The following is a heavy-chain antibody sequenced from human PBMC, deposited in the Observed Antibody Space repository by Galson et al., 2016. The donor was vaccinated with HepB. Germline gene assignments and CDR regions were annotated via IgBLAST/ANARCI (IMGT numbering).Heavy chain of an antibody. CDR2: INWSSASI. Sequence: SLRLSCAASGFTFDDYAMHWVRQAPGKGLEWVSGINWSSASIGYADSVKGRFTISKDNAKNSLYLQMNSLRAEDTALYYCAKDRGSGSTKYYCYGMGVWGQVTTFTVSS. V-gene: IGHV3-9*01. J-gene: IGHJ6*02. CDR3: AKDRGSGSTKYYCYGMGV. CDR1: GFTFDDYA. D-gene: IGHD3-10*01.